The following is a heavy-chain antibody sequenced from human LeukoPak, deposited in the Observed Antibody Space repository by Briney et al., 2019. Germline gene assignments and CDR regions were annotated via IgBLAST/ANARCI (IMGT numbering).Heavy chain of an antibody. V-gene: IGHV1-69*13. CDR3: AREGVAGTLDY. Sequence: ASVKVSCKASGGTFSSYAISWVRQAPGQGLEWMEGIIPIFGTANYAQKSQGRVTITADESTSTAYMELSSLRSEDTAVYYCAREGVAGTLDYWGQGTLVTVSS. D-gene: IGHD6-19*01. J-gene: IGHJ4*02. CDR2: IIPIFGTA. CDR1: GGTFSSYA.